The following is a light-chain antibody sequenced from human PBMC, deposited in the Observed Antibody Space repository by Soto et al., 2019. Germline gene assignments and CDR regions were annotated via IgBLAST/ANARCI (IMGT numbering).Light chain of an antibody. CDR2: GNS. V-gene: IGLV1-40*01. J-gene: IGLJ1*01. CDR3: QSYGSSLSGSSV. CDR1: SSNIGAGYD. Sequence: QSVLTQPPSVSGAPGQRVTISCTGSSSNIGAGYDVHWYQQLPGTAPKLLIYGNSNRPSGVPDRFSGSKSGTSASLAITGLQAEDEADYYCQSYGSSLSGSSVFGTGTKVTVL.